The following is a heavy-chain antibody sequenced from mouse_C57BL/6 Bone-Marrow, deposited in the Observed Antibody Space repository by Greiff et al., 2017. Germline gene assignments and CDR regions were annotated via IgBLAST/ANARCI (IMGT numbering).Heavy chain of an antibody. CDR1: GYTFTSYW. Sequence: QVQLQQPGAELVKPGASVKLSCKASGYTFTSYWMHWVKQRPGQGLEWIGMIHPNSGSTNYNEKFKSKATLTVDKSSITAYMQLSSLPSEDSAVYYCARGSYDDEGYWGQGTTLTVSS. V-gene: IGHV1-64*01. J-gene: IGHJ2*01. CDR2: IHPNSGST. CDR3: ARGSYDDEGY. D-gene: IGHD2-4*01.